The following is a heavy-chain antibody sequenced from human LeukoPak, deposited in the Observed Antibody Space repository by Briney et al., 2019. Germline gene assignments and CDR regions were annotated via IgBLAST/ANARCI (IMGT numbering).Heavy chain of an antibody. CDR3: ARGQRRLQDY. J-gene: IGHJ4*02. Sequence: SETLALTCTVSGGSVSSDSYFWTWIRQPPGKGLEWIGYIYYSGSTNYNPSLKSRVTISLDTPKSQISLKLSSVTAADTAVYYCARGQRRLQDYWGQGTLVTVSS. CDR1: GGSVSSDSYF. V-gene: IGHV4-61*01. CDR2: IYYSGST.